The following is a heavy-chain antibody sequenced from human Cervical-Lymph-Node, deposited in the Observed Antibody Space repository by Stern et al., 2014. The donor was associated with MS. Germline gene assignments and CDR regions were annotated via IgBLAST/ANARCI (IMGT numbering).Heavy chain of an antibody. CDR3: ARVFGDFDY. D-gene: IGHD3-10*02. Sequence: VQLEESGSEVRKPGASVTVSCTTSGYTFTTYGLSWVRQVPGQGPEWMGWISTFSGKTDYARSLQDRVTMTTNTSTSTVYLEVRSLTSEDTAVYYCARVFGDFDYWGQGTLVTVSS. V-gene: IGHV1-18*01. CDR2: ISTFSGKT. CDR1: GYTFTTYG. J-gene: IGHJ4*02.